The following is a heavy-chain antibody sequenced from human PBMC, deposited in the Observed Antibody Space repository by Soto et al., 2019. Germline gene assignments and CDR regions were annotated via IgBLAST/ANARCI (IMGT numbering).Heavy chain of an antibody. CDR3: ARGRTGWLVPNYGMDV. D-gene: IGHD6-19*01. Sequence: SQTLSLTFAISGDSVSSNSSAWNCISQSPSRGLEWLGRTYYRSKWYNDYAVSVKSRITINPDTSKNQFSLQLNSVTPEDTAVYYCARGRTGWLVPNYGMDVWGQGTTVTVSS. J-gene: IGHJ6*02. CDR2: TYYRSKWYN. CDR1: GDSVSSNSSA. V-gene: IGHV6-1*01.